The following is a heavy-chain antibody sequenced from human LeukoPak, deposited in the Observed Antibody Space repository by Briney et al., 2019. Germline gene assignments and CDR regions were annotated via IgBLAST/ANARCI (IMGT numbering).Heavy chain of an antibody. CDR3: AKLIVAVDN. V-gene: IGHV3-30*02. CDR1: GFAFSSYG. D-gene: IGHD3-22*01. CDR2: IQYDGSNK. J-gene: IGHJ4*02. Sequence: GGSLRLSCAASGFAFSSYGMHWVRQTPGKGLEWVTFIQYDGSNKFYADSVKGRFTISRDNSKNTLYLQMNSLRAEDTAVYYCAKLIVAVDNWGQGTLVTVSS.